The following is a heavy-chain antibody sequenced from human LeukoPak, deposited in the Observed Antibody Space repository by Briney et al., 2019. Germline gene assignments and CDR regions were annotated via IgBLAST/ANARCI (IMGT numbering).Heavy chain of an antibody. CDR1: GYTFTSYG. CDR3: ASSGYSYGYHY. J-gene: IGHJ4*02. CDR2: ISAYNGNT. D-gene: IGHD5-18*01. V-gene: IGHV1-18*04. Sequence: ASVKVSCKASGYTFTSYGISWVRQAPGQGLEWMGWISAYNGNTNYAQKLQGRVTMTRDTSTSTVYMELSSLRSEDTAVYYCASSGYSYGYHYWGQGTLVTVSS.